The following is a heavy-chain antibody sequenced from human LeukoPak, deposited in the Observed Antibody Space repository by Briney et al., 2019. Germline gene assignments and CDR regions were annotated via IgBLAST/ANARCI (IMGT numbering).Heavy chain of an antibody. D-gene: IGHD2-15*01. CDR3: ARDLRFVVVVAATSAFDI. Sequence: ASVKVSCKASGYTFTGYYMHWVRQAPGQGLEWMGWINPNSGGTNYAQKFQGRVTMTRDTSISTAYMGLSRLRSDDTAVYYCARDLRFVVVVAATSAFDIWGQGTMVTVSS. V-gene: IGHV1-2*02. J-gene: IGHJ3*02. CDR2: INPNSGGT. CDR1: GYTFTGYY.